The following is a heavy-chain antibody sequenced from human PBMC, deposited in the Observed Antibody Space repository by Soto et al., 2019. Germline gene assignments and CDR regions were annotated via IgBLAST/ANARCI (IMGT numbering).Heavy chain of an antibody. CDR2: ISCNGRII. J-gene: IGHJ4*02. V-gene: IGHV3-11*01. CDR1: GFIFSDYY. Sequence: QVQLVESGGGLVKPGGSLRLSCATSGFIFSDYYMHWIRQAPGKGLEWISYISCNGRIIQYADSAKGRFTISRDNAQNSLYLQMNRLRAEDTALYFCARDFDADSRTDFDYWGQGTLVTVSS. CDR3: ARDFDADSRTDFDY. D-gene: IGHD4-17*01.